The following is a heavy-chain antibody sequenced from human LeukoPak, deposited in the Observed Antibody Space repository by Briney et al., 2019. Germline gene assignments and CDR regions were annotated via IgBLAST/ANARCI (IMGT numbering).Heavy chain of an antibody. CDR2: IYYSGST. CDR1: SGSISSSSYY. V-gene: IGHV4-39*01. J-gene: IGHJ4*02. Sequence: PSETLSLTCTVSSGSISSSSYYWGWIRQPPGKGLEWIGSIYYSGSTYYNPSLKSRVTISVDTSKNQFSLKLSSVTAADTAVYYCARIFSSGYYPDYWGQGTLVTVSS. CDR3: ARIFSSGYYPDY. D-gene: IGHD3-22*01.